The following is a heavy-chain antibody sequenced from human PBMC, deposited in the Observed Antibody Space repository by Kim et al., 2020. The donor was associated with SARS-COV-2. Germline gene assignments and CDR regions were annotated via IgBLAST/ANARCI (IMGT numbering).Heavy chain of an antibody. D-gene: IGHD6-19*01. CDR3: ARRQFTSGWYYLDY. J-gene: IGHJ4*02. V-gene: IGHV3-74*01. Sequence: GDAVKGRFNISRDNAKNTLYLQMNSLRAEDTAVYYCARRQFTSGWYYLDYWGQGTLVTVSS.